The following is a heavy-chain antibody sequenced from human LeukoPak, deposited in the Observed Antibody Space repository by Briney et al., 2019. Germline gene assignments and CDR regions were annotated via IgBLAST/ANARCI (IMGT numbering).Heavy chain of an antibody. D-gene: IGHD6-13*01. CDR1: GYTFTSFG. CDR2: ISTYNGHT. J-gene: IGHJ4*02. CDR3: ARGGTEQQLVGGY. V-gene: IGHV1-18*01. Sequence: ASVKVSCKASGYTFTSFGLTWVRQAPGQGLELMGWISTYNGHTNYAQNFQGRVTMTTDTSTSTAYMELRSLRSDDTAVYYCARGGTEQQLVGGYWGQGTLVTVSS.